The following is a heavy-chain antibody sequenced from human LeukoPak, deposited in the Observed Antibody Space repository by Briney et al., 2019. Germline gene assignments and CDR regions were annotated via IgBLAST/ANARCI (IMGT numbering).Heavy chain of an antibody. CDR3: AREGSSGLDY. V-gene: IGHV4-39*02. D-gene: IGHD6-19*01. J-gene: IGHJ4*02. Sequence: SETLSLTCTVSGGSIRSSYYYWGWIRQPPGKGLEWIGSIYDSGSTYYNPSLKSRVTISVDTSKNQFSLKLSSVTAADTAVYYCAREGSSGLDYWGQGTLVTVSS. CDR1: GGSIRSSYYY. CDR2: IYDSGST.